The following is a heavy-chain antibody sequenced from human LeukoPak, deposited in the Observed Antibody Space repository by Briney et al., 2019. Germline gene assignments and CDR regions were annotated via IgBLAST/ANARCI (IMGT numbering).Heavy chain of an antibody. CDR3: ARDYVSRSIAAPDY. V-gene: IGHV1-24*01. Sequence: ASVKVSCKVSGYTLIELSMHWVRQAPGKGLEWMGGFDPEDGKTIYTQKFQGRVTMTRDTSTSTVYMELSSLRSEDTAVYYCARDYVSRSIAAPDYWGQGTLVTVSS. D-gene: IGHD6-6*01. CDR2: FDPEDGKT. CDR1: GYTLIELS. J-gene: IGHJ4*02.